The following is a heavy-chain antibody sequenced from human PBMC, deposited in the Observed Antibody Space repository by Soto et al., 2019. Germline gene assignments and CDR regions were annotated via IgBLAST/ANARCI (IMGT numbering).Heavy chain of an antibody. CDR3: ARDGSGSYYKNWFDP. CDR2: IYHSGST. Sequence: SETLSLTCTVSGGSISSGGYSWSWIRQPPGKGLEWIGYIYHSGSTYYNPSLKSRVTISVDRSKNQFSLKLSSVTAADTAVYYCARDGSGSYYKNWFDPWGQGTLVTVSS. CDR1: GGSISSGGYS. J-gene: IGHJ5*02. D-gene: IGHD3-10*01. V-gene: IGHV4-30-2*01.